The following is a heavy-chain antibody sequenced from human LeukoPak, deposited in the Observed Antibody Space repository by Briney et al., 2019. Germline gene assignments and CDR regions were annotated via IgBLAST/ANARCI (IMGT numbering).Heavy chain of an antibody. CDR3: ARDLSYDCWSGYPPLYYFDY. CDR2: INHSGST. Sequence: SETLSLTCAVYGGSFGGSTGNYWSWIRQPPGKGLEWIGEINHSGSTNYNPSLKSRVTISVDTSKNQFSLKLSSVTAADTAVYYCARDLSYDCWSGYPPLYYFDYWGQGTLVTVSS. CDR1: GGSFGGSTGNY. V-gene: IGHV4-34*01. D-gene: IGHD3-3*01. J-gene: IGHJ4*02.